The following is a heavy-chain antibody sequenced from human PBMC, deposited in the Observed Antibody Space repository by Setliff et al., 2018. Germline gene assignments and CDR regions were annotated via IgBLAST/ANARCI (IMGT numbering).Heavy chain of an antibody. CDR3: GRASRFGTIVYRGDYYMDV. J-gene: IGHJ6*03. CDR2: INTITGNP. CDR1: GYTFSSYA. Sequence: VKVSCKASGYTFSSYAMNWVRQAPGQGLEWMGRINTITGNPTYAQGFTGRFVFSLDTSVSTAYLQISSLKAEDSAVYYCGRASRFGTIVYRGDYYMDVWGKGTTVTVSS. V-gene: IGHV7-4-1*02. D-gene: IGHD3-10*01.